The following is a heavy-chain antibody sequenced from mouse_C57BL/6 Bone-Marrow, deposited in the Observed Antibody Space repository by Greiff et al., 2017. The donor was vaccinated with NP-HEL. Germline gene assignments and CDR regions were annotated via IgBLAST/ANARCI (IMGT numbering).Heavy chain of an antibody. Sequence: EVKLMESGPGLVKPSQSLSLSCSVSGYSFTSGYFWYWIREFPGNILEWMGFISYDGSNNYNPSLKNRISITRDTSNNQFFLKLHTVTTEDTATYYCAGGGYFDDWGQGTTLTVSS. CDR1: GYSFTSGYF. J-gene: IGHJ2*01. V-gene: IGHV3-6*01. CDR3: AGGGYFDD. CDR2: ISYDGSN.